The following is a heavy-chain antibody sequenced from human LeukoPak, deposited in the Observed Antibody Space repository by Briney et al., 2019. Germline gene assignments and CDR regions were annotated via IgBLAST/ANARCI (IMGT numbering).Heavy chain of an antibody. CDR1: GDSIITYY. CDR2: MYYSGST. V-gene: IGHV4-59*08. J-gene: IGHJ4*02. Sequence: PSETLSLTCTLSGDSIITYYWSWIRHPPRKGLEWIGYMYYSGSTNYNPSLKSRVTIPVDKSRNQFSLTLSSVTAADTAVYYCARGFESFFYWGEGALVTVSS. D-gene: IGHD3-3*01. CDR3: ARGFESFFY.